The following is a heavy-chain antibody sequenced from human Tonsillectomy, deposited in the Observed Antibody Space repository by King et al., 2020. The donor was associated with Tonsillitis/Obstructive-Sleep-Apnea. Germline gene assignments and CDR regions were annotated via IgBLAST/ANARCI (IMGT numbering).Heavy chain of an antibody. J-gene: IGHJ5*02. V-gene: IGHV4-59*08. CDR2: IYYSGST. D-gene: IGHD3-3*01. CDR3: ARQDYDFRSGYWAHNWFDP. Sequence: VQLQESGPGLVKPSETLSLTCTVSGVSISSYYWSWIRQPPGKGLEWIGYIYYSGSTNYNPSLKSRVTISVDTSKNQFSLKLSSVTAADTAVYYCARQDYDFRSGYWAHNWFDPWGQGTLVTVSS. CDR1: GVSISSYY.